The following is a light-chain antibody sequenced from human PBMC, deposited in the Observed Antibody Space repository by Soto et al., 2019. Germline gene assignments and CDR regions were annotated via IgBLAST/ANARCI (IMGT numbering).Light chain of an antibody. J-gene: IGKJ5*01. CDR3: MQALQTPLT. V-gene: IGKV2-28*01. CDR2: LGS. Sequence: LMTQSPLALSVTPGESASISCRSSQSLLHSNGNNYFDWYLQKPGQSPQLLIYLGSNRASGVPDRFSGSGSGTDFTLKISGVEAVDVGVYYCMQALQTPLTFGQGTRLEIK. CDR1: QSLLHSNGNNY.